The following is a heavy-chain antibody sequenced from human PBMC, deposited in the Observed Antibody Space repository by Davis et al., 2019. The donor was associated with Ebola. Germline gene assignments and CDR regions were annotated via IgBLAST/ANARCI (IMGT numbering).Heavy chain of an antibody. CDR3: AKTMVQGVIANIYGMDV. J-gene: IGHJ6*02. CDR1: GGTFSSYA. D-gene: IGHD3-10*01. CDR2: IIPILGIA. Sequence: AASVKVSCKASGGTFSSYAISWVRQAPGQGLEWMGRIIPILGIANYAQKFQGRVTITADKSTSTAYMELSSLRSEDTAVYYCAKTMVQGVIANIYGMDVWGQGTTVTVSS. V-gene: IGHV1-69*04.